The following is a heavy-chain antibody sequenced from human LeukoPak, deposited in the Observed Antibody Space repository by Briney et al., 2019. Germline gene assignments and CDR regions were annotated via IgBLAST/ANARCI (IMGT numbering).Heavy chain of an antibody. Sequence: ASVKVSCKASGYTFTSYDINWVRQATGQGLEWMGWMNPNSGNTGYAQKFQGRVTMTRNTSISTAYMELSSLRSEDTAVYYCARGCSSTSCHTPYYYGMDVWGQGTTVTVSS. CDR2: MNPNSGNT. J-gene: IGHJ6*02. CDR3: ARGCSSTSCHTPYYYGMDV. D-gene: IGHD2-2*02. CDR1: GYTFTSYD. V-gene: IGHV1-8*01.